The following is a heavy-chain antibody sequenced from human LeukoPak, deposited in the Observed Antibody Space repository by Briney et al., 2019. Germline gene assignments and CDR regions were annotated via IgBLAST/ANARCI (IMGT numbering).Heavy chain of an antibody. J-gene: IGHJ4*02. CDR2: INPNRGGT. CDR1: GYTFTGYY. CDR3: ARGDYLDY. Sequence: VASVTVSCTASGYTFTGYYMHWVRPAPGQGLEWMGRINPNRGGTNYAQTFQGRVTMTRDTSISTAYMELSRLRSDDTAVYCCARGDYLDYWGQGTLVTVSS. V-gene: IGHV1-2*06.